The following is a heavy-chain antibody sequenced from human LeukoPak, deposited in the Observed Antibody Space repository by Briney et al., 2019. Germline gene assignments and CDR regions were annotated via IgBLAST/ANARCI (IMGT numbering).Heavy chain of an antibody. D-gene: IGHD2-15*01. J-gene: IGHJ6*02. V-gene: IGHV1-2*02. Sequence: GASVNVSCKASGYTFTDYYMQWVRQAPGQGLEWMGCINPTSGGTTYAQKFQGRVSMTRDTSVTTAYMELTSLRSDDTAVYYCATHQSDIYYGMYVWGQGTTVTVSS. CDR2: INPTSGGT. CDR1: GYTFTDYY. CDR3: ATHQSDIYYGMYV.